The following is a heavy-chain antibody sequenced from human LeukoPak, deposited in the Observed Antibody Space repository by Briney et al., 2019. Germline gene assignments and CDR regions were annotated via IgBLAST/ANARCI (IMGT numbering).Heavy chain of an antibody. V-gene: IGHV1-69*13. Sequence: SVKVSCKTPGGTFSTFVLSWVRQAPGQGLEWMGGIIPMLGTPNYAQKFQDRVTITADESTSTAYMELSSLRSEDTAVYYCARGMDDYIVATTPLEYWAQGTLVTVSS. J-gene: IGHJ4*02. D-gene: IGHD5-12*01. CDR3: ARGMDDYIVATTPLEY. CDR1: GGTFSTFV. CDR2: IIPMLGTP.